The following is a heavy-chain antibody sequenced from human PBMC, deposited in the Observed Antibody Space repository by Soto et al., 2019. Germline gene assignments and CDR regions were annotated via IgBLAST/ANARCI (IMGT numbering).Heavy chain of an antibody. D-gene: IGHD1-26*01. CDR1: GFTFSSYG. CDR2: ISYDGSNK. Sequence: ESGGGVVQPGRSLRLSCAASGFTFSSYGMHWVRQAPGKGLEWVAVISYDGSNKYYADSVKGRFTISRDNSKNTLYLQMNRLRAEDTAVYYCAKSESGSYPEYWGQGTLVTVSS. J-gene: IGHJ4*02. V-gene: IGHV3-30*18. CDR3: AKSESGSYPEY.